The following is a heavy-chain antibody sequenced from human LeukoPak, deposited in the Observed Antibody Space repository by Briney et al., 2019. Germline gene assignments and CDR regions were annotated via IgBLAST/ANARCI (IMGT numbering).Heavy chain of an antibody. CDR1: GYSFTNYW. CDR3: ARQQYSSGHDAFDL. Sequence: GESLKISCKGSGYSFTNYWIGWVRQMPGKGLEWMGIIYPGDSDSRYGPSFQGQVTISADKSINTAYLQWRSLKASDTAIYYCARQQYSSGHDAFDLWGQGTMVSVSS. CDR2: IYPGDSDS. D-gene: IGHD3-22*01. J-gene: IGHJ3*01. V-gene: IGHV5-51*01.